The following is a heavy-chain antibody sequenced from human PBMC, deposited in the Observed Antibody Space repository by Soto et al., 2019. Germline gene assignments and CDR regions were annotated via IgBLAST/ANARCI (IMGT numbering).Heavy chain of an antibody. V-gene: IGHV1-69*01. Sequence: QVLLVQSGAEMKQPGSSVSVSCRASGDSFTNYAFTWVRQAPGQGPEWLGGIILALGTPHYSQRFQGRLTITADESSSTVYMELGSLRLDDTAVYYCGRYCTNTKCRGGYYLDLWGQGTLLNVSS. CDR2: IILALGTP. CDR1: GDSFTNYA. D-gene: IGHD2-8*01. CDR3: GRYCTNTKCRGGYYLDL. J-gene: IGHJ5*02.